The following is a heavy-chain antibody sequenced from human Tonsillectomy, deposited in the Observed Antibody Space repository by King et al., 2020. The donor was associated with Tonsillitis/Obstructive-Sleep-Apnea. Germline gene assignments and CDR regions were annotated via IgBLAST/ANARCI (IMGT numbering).Heavy chain of an antibody. CDR2: IDPSDSYT. CDR1: GYRFTNYW. J-gene: IGHJ3*01. CDR3: ARGIIILESAFDV. D-gene: IGHD3-10*01. Sequence: VQLVESGAEVKKPGESLRISCKGSGYRFTNYWISWVRQMPGKGLEWMGKIDPSDSYTDYSPSFQGHVTIPADKAISTAYLQLSSLKASDTAMYYCARGIIILESAFDVWGQGTMVTVSS. V-gene: IGHV5-10-1*01.